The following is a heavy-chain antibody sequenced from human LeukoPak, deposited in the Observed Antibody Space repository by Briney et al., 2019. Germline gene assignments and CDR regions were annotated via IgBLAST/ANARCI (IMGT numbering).Heavy chain of an antibody. V-gene: IGHV1-2*02. Sequence: EASVKVSCKASGYTFTAYYMHWVRQAPGQGLEWMGWIDSKNGDTKYARKFQSRLTITRDTSIGIAYMELRSLISDDTAVYYCASEAYCSGGRCSAQRVASWGQGTPVTVSS. D-gene: IGHD2-15*01. CDR3: ASEAYCSGGRCSAQRVAS. CDR1: GYTFTAYY. J-gene: IGHJ4*02. CDR2: IDSKNGDT.